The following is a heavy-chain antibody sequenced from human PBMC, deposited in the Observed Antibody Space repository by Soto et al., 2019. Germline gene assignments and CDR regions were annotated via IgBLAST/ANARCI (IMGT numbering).Heavy chain of an antibody. CDR1: GFSLSTSGVG. J-gene: IGHJ4*02. Sequence: QITLKESGPTLVKPTQTLTLTCTFSGFSLSTSGVGVGWIRQPPGKALEWLALIYWDDDKRYSPSLKSRLTITKDTSKNQVVLTMTHMDPVDTATYYCAHTYSSGWYIGPFDYWGQGTLVTVSS. CDR3: AHTYSSGWYIGPFDY. V-gene: IGHV2-5*02. D-gene: IGHD6-19*01. CDR2: IYWDDDK.